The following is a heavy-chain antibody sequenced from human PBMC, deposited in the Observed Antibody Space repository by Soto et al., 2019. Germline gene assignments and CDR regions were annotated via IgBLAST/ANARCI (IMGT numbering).Heavy chain of an antibody. V-gene: IGHV4-59*01. CDR3: AREGVMALFDY. Sequence: PXGTLSLTCTVSGGSISSYYWSWIRQPPGKGLEWIGYIYYSGSTNYNPSLKSRVTISVDTSKNQFSLKLSSVTAADTAVYYCAREGVMALFDYWGQGTLVTVSS. J-gene: IGHJ4*02. CDR2: IYYSGST. CDR1: GGSISSYY.